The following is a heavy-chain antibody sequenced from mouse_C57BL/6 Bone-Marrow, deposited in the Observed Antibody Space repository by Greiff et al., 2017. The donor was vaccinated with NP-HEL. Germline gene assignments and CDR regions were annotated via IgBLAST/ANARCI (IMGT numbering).Heavy chain of an antibody. CDR3: ARGTARTWFAY. Sequence: VQLKQSGPGLVKPSQSLSLTCSVTGYSITSGYYWNWIRQFPGNKLEWMGYISYDGSNNYNPSLKNRISITRDTSKNQFFLKLNSVTTEDTATYYCARGTARTWFAYWGQGTLVTVSA. V-gene: IGHV3-6*01. D-gene: IGHD3-3*01. J-gene: IGHJ3*01. CDR2: ISYDGSN. CDR1: GYSITSGYY.